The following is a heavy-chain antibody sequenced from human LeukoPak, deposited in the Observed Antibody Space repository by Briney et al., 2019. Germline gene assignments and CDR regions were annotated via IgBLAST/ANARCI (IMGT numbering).Heavy chain of an antibody. CDR3: ARGRASFCTSTSCYGYYFDY. V-gene: IGHV4-59*01. Sequence: SETLSLTCTVSGGSISSDYWSWIRQPPRKGLEWIGYIYYSGSTNYNPSLKSRVTISVDASKSQFSLKLSSVTAADTAVYYCARGRASFCTSTSCYGYYFDYWGQGTLVTVSS. D-gene: IGHD2-2*01. J-gene: IGHJ4*02. CDR1: GGSISSDY. CDR2: IYYSGST.